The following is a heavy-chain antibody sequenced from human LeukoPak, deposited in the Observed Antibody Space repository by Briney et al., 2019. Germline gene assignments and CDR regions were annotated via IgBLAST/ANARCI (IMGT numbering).Heavy chain of an antibody. Sequence: GGSLRLSCAGSGFSISDSAMHWVRQASGKGLEWLGRIRSKANNFATAYAASVKGRFTISRDDSKNTLYLQMNSLRAEDTAVYYCAKHWEMRKLPTSFDYWGQGTLVTVSS. V-gene: IGHV3-73*01. CDR3: AKHWEMRKLPTSFDY. J-gene: IGHJ4*02. CDR1: GFSISDSA. D-gene: IGHD1-26*01. CDR2: IRSKANNFAT.